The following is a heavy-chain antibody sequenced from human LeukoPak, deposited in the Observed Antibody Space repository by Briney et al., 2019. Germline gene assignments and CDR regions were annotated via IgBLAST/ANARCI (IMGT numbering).Heavy chain of an antibody. CDR1: GYSISSGYY. V-gene: IGHV4-38-2*02. CDR3: ATEPSQLLHNHYYYYYMDV. D-gene: IGHD2-2*01. Sequence: SETLSLTCTVSGYSISSGYYWGWIRQPPGKGLEWIGSIYHSGSTYYNPSLKSRVTISVDTSKNQFSLKLSSVTAADTAVYYCATEPSQLLHNHYYYYYMDVWGKGTTATVSS. CDR2: IYHSGST. J-gene: IGHJ6*03.